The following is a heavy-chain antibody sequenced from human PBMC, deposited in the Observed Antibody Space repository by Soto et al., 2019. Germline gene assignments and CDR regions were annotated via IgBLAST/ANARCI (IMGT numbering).Heavy chain of an antibody. J-gene: IGHJ5*02. V-gene: IGHV1-69*06. CDR3: AREKYCSSTSCYKGAPPPNGCDP. Sequence: SVKVSCTASGGTFSSYAISWVRQAPGQGLEWMGGIIPIFGTANYAQKFQGRVTITADKSTSTAYMELSSLRSEDTAVYYCAREKYCSSTSCYKGAPPPNGCDPWGQGTRVIVAS. CDR2: IIPIFGTA. CDR1: GGTFSSYA. D-gene: IGHD2-2*02.